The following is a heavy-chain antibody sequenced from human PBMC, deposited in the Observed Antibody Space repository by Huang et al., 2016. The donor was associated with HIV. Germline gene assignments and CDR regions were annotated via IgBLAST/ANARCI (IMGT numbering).Heavy chain of an antibody. Sequence: QVQLQESGPGLVKPSQTLSLTCAVSGDSISSGSFYWGWIRQPAGKGLEWLGHIHTGGTTNYRPSLKSRVTISVDTSKNQISLKLSSVTAADTAVYYCARGSYVPYYYFYMDVWGKGTTVTVSS. D-gene: IGHD3-10*01. CDR2: IHTGGTT. J-gene: IGHJ6*03. V-gene: IGHV4-61*09. CDR3: ARGSYVPYYYFYMDV. CDR1: GDSISSGSFY.